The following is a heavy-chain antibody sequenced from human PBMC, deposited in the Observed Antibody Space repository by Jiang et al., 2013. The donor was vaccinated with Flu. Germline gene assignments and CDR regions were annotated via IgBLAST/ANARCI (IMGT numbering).Heavy chain of an antibody. CDR2: TYYRSKWYN. D-gene: IGHD4-23*01. CDR1: NSAA. Sequence: NSAAWNWIRQSPSRGLEWLGRTYYRSKWYNDYAVSVKSRITINPDTSKNQFSLQLNSVTPEDTAVYYCARDYGGNPLGAFDIWGQGTMVTVSS. CDR3: ARDYGGNPLGAFDI. J-gene: IGHJ3*02. V-gene: IGHV6-1*01.